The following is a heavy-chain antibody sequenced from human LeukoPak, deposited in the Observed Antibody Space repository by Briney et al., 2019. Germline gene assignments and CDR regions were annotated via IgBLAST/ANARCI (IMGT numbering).Heavy chain of an antibody. CDR3: AKDPHTGYSFAY. J-gene: IGHJ4*02. V-gene: IGHV3-23*01. CDR2: LSSSGGST. Sequence: GGSLRLSCVFSGFTFSSYAMSWVRQAPGKGLEWVSSLSSSGGSTYYADSVKGRFTISRDNSKNTLYLQMNSLRVEDTAVYYCAKDPHTGYSFAYWGQGTLVTVSS. CDR1: GFTFSSYA. D-gene: IGHD5-18*01.